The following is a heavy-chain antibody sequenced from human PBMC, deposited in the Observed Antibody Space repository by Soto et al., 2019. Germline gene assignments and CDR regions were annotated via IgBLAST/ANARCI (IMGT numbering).Heavy chain of an antibody. CDR3: ASSNIAAAPYGMDV. J-gene: IGHJ6*02. CDR2: INPSGGYT. Sequence: ASVKVSCKASGYTFTSYYMNWVRQAPGQGLEWLGIINPSGGYTTYAQRFLGRVTMTSDTSTSTAYMELSSLRSEDTAVYYCASSNIAAAPYGMDVWGQGTTVTVSS. V-gene: IGHV1-46*01. D-gene: IGHD6-13*01. CDR1: GYTFTSYY.